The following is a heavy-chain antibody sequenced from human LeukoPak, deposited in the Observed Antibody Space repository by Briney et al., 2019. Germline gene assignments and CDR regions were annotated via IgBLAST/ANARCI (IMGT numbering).Heavy chain of an antibody. CDR3: ASSFAFCGGGEVCAFDI. D-gene: IGHD2-21*01. Sequence: GASVKVSCKVSGYTLTELSMHWVRQAPGKGLEWMGGFDPEDGETIYAQKFQGRVTITRNTSISTAYMELSSLRSEDTAVYYCASSFAFCGGGEVCAFDIWGQGTLVTVSP. CDR1: GYTLTELS. V-gene: IGHV1-24*01. J-gene: IGHJ3*02. CDR2: FDPEDGET.